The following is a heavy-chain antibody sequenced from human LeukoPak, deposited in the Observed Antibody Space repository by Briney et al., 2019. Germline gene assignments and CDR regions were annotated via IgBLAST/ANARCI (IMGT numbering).Heavy chain of an antibody. CDR3: ARHSRSVNYGSGSYTWDY. Sequence: SETLSLTCTVSGGSISSSSYYWGWIRQPPGKGLEWIGSIYYSGSTYYNPSLKSRVTISVDTSKNQFSLKLSSVTAADTAVYYCARHSRSVNYGSGSYTWDYWGQGTLVTVSS. V-gene: IGHV4-39*01. J-gene: IGHJ4*02. CDR1: GGSISSSSYY. CDR2: IYYSGST. D-gene: IGHD3-10*01.